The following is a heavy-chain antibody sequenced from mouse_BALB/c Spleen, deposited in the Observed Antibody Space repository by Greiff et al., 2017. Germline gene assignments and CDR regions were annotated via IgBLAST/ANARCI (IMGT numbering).Heavy chain of an antibody. D-gene: IGHD1-1*01. Sequence: VQLQQSGAELVRPGVSVKISCKGSGYTFTDYAMHWVKQSHAKSLEWIGVISTYYGDASYNQKFKGKATMTVDKSSSTAYMELARLTSEDSAIYYCAVLHYGMNYWGQGTTLTVSS. CDR3: AVLHYGMNY. CDR1: GYTFTDYA. CDR2: ISTYYGDA. J-gene: IGHJ2*01. V-gene: IGHV1S137*01.